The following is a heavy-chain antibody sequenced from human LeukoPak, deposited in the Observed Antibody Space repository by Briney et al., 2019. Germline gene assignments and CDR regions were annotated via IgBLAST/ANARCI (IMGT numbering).Heavy chain of an antibody. CDR2: IRSKANSYAT. CDR1: GFIFSGSV. CDR3: TTSPRWRTAFDV. V-gene: IGHV3-73*01. Sequence: PGGSLRLSCAASGFIFSGSVMHWVRQASGKGLEWVGRIRSKANSYATAYAASVKGRFTISRDDSKNTAYPQMNSLKTEDTAVYYCTTSPRWRTAFDVWGQGTMVTVSS. J-gene: IGHJ3*01. D-gene: IGHD4-23*01.